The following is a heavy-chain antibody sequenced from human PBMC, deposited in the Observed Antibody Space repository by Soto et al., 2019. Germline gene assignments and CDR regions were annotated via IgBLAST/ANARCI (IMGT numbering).Heavy chain of an antibody. CDR1: GGSISSYY. CDR2: IYYSGST. J-gene: IGHJ5*02. V-gene: IGHV4-59*01. CDR3: AREAITSWFDP. D-gene: IGHD1-1*01. Sequence: SETLSLTCTVSGGSISSYYWSWIRQPPGKGLEWIGYIYYSGSTNYNPSLKSRVTISVDTSKNQFSLKLSSVTAADTAVYYCAREAITSWFDPWGQGTLVTVSP.